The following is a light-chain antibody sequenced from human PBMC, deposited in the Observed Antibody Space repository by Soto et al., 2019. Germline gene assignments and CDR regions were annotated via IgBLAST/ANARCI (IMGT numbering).Light chain of an antibody. CDR2: EDS. Sequence: ALTQPASVSGSPGQSITISCTGTSSDVGAYDLVSWYQHHPGKAPKCIIYEDSKRPSGVSNRFSGSKSGNTASLTISGLQAGDEGYYYCCSYAGSRTLFVFGTGTKVTVL. CDR3: CSYAGSRTLFV. J-gene: IGLJ1*01. V-gene: IGLV2-23*01. CDR1: SSDVGAYDL.